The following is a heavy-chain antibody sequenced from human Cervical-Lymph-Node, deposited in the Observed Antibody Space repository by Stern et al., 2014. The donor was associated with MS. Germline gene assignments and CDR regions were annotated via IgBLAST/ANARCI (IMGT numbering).Heavy chain of an antibody. CDR2: INTKSGNP. V-gene: IGHV7-4-1*02. D-gene: IGHD6-6*01. Sequence: VQLVESGSELKKPGASVKVSCKASGYNLTTFAINWVRQAPGQGLAWMCSINTKSGNPTFAQGFTGRFVFSLDASINTAYLQIISLKAEDSAVYYCATWGAGSSPPLFYWGQGTLVTVSS. J-gene: IGHJ4*02. CDR1: GYNLTTFA. CDR3: ATWGAGSSPPLFY.